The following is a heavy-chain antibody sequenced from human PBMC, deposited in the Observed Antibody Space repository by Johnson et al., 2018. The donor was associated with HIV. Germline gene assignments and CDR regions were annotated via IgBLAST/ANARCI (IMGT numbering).Heavy chain of an antibody. V-gene: IGHV3-7*03. CDR1: GFSFRSYC. Sequence: VQLVESGGGLVQPGGSLRLSCAAGGFSFRSYCMTWVRQAPGKGLEWVANINQDGSEMYYVDSVKGRFTISRDNANNSLNVQMNSLRAEDTAVYYCARGRGALDIWGQGTMVTVSS. CDR3: ARGRGALDI. CDR2: INQDGSEM. J-gene: IGHJ3*02. D-gene: IGHD3-16*01.